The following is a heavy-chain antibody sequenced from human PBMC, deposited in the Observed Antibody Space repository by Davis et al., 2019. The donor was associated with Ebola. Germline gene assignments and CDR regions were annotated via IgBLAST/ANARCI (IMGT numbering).Heavy chain of an antibody. V-gene: IGHV4-30-2*01. CDR1: GDSIRSGGYS. CDR3: ARDPNGIFDY. Sequence: PSETLSLTCTASGDSIRSGGYSWSWIRQPPGKGLEWIGYFYHSGLTYYNPSLKSRITISVDNSKNQFSLRVTSVTAADTAVYYCARDPNGIFDYWGQGTLVTVSS. D-gene: IGHD1-26*01. J-gene: IGHJ4*02. CDR2: FYHSGLT.